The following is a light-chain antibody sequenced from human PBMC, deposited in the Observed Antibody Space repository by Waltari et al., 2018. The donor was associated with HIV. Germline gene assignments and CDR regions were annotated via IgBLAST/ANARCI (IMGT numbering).Light chain of an antibody. CDR3: SSYTSSSTWV. Sequence: QSALTQPASVSGSPGQSITTSCTGTSSDVGAYNYVSWYQQHPGKVPKLMIYDVSNRPSGVSNRFSGSKSGNTASLTISGRQAEDEADYYCSSYTSSSTWVFGGGTKLTVL. CDR2: DVS. CDR1: SSDVGAYNY. J-gene: IGLJ3*02. V-gene: IGLV2-14*03.